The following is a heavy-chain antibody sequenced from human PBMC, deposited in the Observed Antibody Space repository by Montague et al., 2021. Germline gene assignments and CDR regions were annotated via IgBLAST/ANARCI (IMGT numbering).Heavy chain of an antibody. CDR1: RSLINSDYY. V-gene: IGHV4-38-2*02. CDR2: VPHGGST. CDR3: ARARDRYYYKDS. J-gene: IGHJ6*03. Sequence: SETLSLTCTVSRSLINSDYYWGWIRQPPGKVLEWMGSVPHGGSTYYNSSLKSRVIISVDTSNNHFPLKLSAVTAADTAMYYCARARDRYYYKDSSGKGTTIAVSS.